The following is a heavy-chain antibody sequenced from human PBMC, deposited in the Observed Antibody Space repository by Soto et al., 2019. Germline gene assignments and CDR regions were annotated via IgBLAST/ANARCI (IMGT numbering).Heavy chain of an antibody. Sequence: QVQLVQSGAEVKTPGSSVKVSCKASGGTFSSYAISWVRQAPGQGLEWMGGIIPIFGTANYAQKFQGRVTITADESTSTADMELSSLRSEDTAVYYCARGGITGTYTAHFDYWGQGTLVTVSS. CDR2: IIPIFGTA. J-gene: IGHJ4*02. CDR1: GGTFSSYA. V-gene: IGHV1-69*01. CDR3: ARGGITGTYTAHFDY. D-gene: IGHD1-7*01.